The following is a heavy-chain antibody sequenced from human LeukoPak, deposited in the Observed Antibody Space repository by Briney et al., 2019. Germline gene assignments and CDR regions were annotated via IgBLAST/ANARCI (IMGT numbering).Heavy chain of an antibody. CDR2: IYYGGNT. Sequence: SETLSLTCTVSGGSIGSYYWSWIRQPPGKGLEWIGYIYYGGNTDHNPSLKSRVSISVDTSKNQVSLRLTSVTAADTDVYYCARGTISMDVWGRGTTVTISS. CDR3: ARGTISMDV. D-gene: IGHD3-9*01. V-gene: IGHV4-59*01. J-gene: IGHJ6*03. CDR1: GGSIGSYY.